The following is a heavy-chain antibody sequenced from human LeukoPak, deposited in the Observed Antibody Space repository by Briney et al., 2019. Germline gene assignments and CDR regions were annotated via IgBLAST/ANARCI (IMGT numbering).Heavy chain of an antibody. CDR2: ISNSGRTI. V-gene: IGHV3-48*03. CDR3: ARGDNSSTWNYSFDY. D-gene: IGHD6-13*01. J-gene: IGHJ4*02. Sequence: PGGSLRLSCVASGFTFSSYEMQWVRQAPGKGLEWVSYISNSGRTIHYADSAKGRFTISRDNAKSSLFLHMNSLRAEDTPVYYCARGDNSSTWNYSFDYWAQGTLVTVSS. CDR1: GFTFSSYE.